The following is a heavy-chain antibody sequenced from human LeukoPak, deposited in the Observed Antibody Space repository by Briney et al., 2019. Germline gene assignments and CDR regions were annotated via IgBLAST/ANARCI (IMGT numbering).Heavy chain of an antibody. CDR3: AKDRESSSLDY. J-gene: IGHJ4*02. D-gene: IGHD6-13*01. CDR1: GFIFSNYA. Sequence: GTSLRLSCAASGFIFSNYAMYWVRQAPGKGLEWVAVISHDGTDKYYSDSVKGRFTISRDNSKNTLYLQLNSLRTEDTALYYCAKDRESSSLDYWGQGTLVTVSS. V-gene: IGHV3-30*04. CDR2: ISHDGTDK.